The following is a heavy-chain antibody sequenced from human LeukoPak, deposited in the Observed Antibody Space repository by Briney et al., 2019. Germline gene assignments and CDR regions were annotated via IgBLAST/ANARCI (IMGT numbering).Heavy chain of an antibody. V-gene: IGHV5-51*01. J-gene: IGHJ4*02. CDR1: GYSFPSYW. CDR3: ARSQYCSGGSCRLDY. D-gene: IGHD2-15*01. Sequence: PGESLKISCKGSGYSFPSYWIGWVRQMPGKGLEWMGIIYPGDSGTRYSPSFQGQVTISADKSISTAYLQWTSLKASDTAMYYCARSQYCSGGSCRLDYWGQGTLVTVSS. CDR2: IYPGDSGT.